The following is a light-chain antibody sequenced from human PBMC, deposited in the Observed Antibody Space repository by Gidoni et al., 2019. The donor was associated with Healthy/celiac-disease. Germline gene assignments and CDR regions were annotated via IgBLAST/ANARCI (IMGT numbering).Light chain of an antibody. CDR2: WAS. V-gene: IGKV4-1*01. CDR1: QSVLYSSNHKNY. CDR3: QQYYSTRYT. Sequence: DIVLTQSPESLAVSLGERATINCKSSQSVLYSSNHKNYLAWYQQKPGQPPKLLIYWASTRESGVPARFSGGGSGTDFTLTISSLQAEDVAVYYCQQYYSTRYTFXQXTKLEIK. J-gene: IGKJ2*01.